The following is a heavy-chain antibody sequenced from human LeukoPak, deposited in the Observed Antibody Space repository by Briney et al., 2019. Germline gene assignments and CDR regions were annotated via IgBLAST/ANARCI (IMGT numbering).Heavy chain of an antibody. CDR2: LNPNSGGT. CDR1: GYTFTGYY. J-gene: IGHJ6*03. D-gene: IGHD3-3*01. CDR3: ARGPYYDFWSGSADDYYYMDV. Sequence: ASVKVSCKASGYTFTGYYMHWVRQAPGQGLEWMGWLNPNSGGTNYAQKFQGRVTMTRDTSISTAYMELSRLRSDDTAVYYCARGPYYDFWSGSADDYYYMDVWGKGTTVTVSS. V-gene: IGHV1-2*02.